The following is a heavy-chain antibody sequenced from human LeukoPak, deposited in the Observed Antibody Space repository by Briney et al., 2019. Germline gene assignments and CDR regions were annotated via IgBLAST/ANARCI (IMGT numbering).Heavy chain of an antibody. D-gene: IGHD1-26*01. CDR1: GFIFDDHA. J-gene: IGHJ6*02. CDR3: AKVGVSRYYGMDV. V-gene: IGHV3-9*01. CDR2: ISKNSDGR. Sequence: GGSLRLSCVAPGFIFDDHAMHWVRQAPGKGLEWVAGISKNSDGRGYGDSVKGRLTISRDNAKSSLHLQMNSLRPEDTGMYYCAKVGVSRYYGMDVWVQGTTVTVSS.